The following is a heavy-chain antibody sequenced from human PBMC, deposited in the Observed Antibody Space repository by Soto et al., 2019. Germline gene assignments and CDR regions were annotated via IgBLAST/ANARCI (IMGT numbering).Heavy chain of an antibody. V-gene: IGHV4-31*11. CDR3: ARLSGSWQSWFYP. D-gene: IGHD6-13*01. CDR2: IYYSGNT. Sequence: SETLSLTCAFSGGSISSGGYSLSWIRQHPGKGLEWIGYIYYSGNTYYNPSLKSRVTILVDTSKNQFSLKVSSVTAADTAVYYCARLSGSWQSWFYPWGQGTLVTVSS. J-gene: IGHJ5*02. CDR1: GGSISSGGYS.